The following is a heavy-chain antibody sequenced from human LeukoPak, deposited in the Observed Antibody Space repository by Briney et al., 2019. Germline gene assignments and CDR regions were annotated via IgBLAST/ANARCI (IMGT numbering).Heavy chain of an antibody. CDR1: EFTVSNYW. J-gene: IGHJ6*02. V-gene: IGHV3-7*04. CDR3: ARENYDILTYFGTGMDV. CDR2: VKQDGSEK. D-gene: IGHD3-9*01. Sequence: GGSLRLSWAASEFTVSNYWMSWVRQAPGKGLELGANVKQDGSEKYYVDSLKGRFTVSRDNARNSLYLQMTSLRADDTAAYYCARENYDILTYFGTGMDVWGQG.